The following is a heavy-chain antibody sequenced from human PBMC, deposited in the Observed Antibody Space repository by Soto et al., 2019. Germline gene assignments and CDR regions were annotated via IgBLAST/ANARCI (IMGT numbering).Heavy chain of an antibody. CDR1: GFTFSDEN. CDR3: ARDSDCHSTSCFFPPHV. CDR2: ISGGGSYI. J-gene: IGHJ6*02. D-gene: IGHD2-2*01. Sequence: NLGGSLRLSCSASGFTFSDENMSWVRQVPGKGLEWVSGISGGGSYIFYADSVQGRFSISRDNPKNSLFLEMNSLRVEDTAVYYCARDSDCHSTSCFFPPHVWGQGTTVTVSS. V-gene: IGHV3-21*06.